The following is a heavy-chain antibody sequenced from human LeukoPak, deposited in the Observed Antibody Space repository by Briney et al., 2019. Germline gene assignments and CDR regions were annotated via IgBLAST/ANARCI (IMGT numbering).Heavy chain of an antibody. V-gene: IGHV3-30*04. CDR1: GFTFSSYA. Sequence: GRSLRLSCAASGFTFSSYAMHWVRQAPGKGLEWVAVISYDGGNKYYADAVKGRFTISRDNSKNTLYLQMNSLRAEDTAVYYCVEDVVVIVAAKPGIWGQGTLVTVSS. D-gene: IGHD2-15*01. J-gene: IGHJ4*02. CDR3: VEDVVVIVAAKPGI. CDR2: ISYDGGNK.